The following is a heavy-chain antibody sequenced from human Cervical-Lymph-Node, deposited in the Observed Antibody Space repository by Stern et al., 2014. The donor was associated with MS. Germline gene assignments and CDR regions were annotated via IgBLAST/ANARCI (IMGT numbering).Heavy chain of an antibody. D-gene: IGHD4-17*01. CDR3: ARDYGDYAFDY. CDR2: IYPGDSDT. V-gene: IGHV5-51*01. J-gene: IGHJ4*02. Sequence: EVQLGESGAEVKKPGESLKISCKGSGYSFTANWIAWVRQMPGKGLEWMGIIYPGDSDTRYSPSFQGQVTISADKSISTAYLQWSSLKASDTSMYYCARDYGDYAFDYWGQGTLVTVSS. CDR1: GYSFTANW.